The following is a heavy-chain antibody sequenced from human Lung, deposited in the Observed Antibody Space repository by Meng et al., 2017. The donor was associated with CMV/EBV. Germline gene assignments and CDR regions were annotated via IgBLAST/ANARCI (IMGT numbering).Heavy chain of an antibody. CDR3: ARDAHFYYGSGSYYRVGWFDP. V-gene: IGHV1-2*02. J-gene: IGHJ5*02. D-gene: IGHD3-10*01. Sequence: SXXVSXKASGYTFTGYYIHWVRQAPGQGLEWMGWINPNTGDTNYSQKFQGRVTMTRDTSIRTAYMELSSLRSDDTAVFYCARDAHFYYGSGSYYRVGWFDPWXQGTLVTVSS. CDR2: INPNTGDT. CDR1: GYTFTGYY.